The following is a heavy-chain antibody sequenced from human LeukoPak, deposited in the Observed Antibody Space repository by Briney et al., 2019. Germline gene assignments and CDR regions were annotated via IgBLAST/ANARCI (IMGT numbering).Heavy chain of an antibody. CDR1: GFTFSSYV. CDR2: IRYDGSNK. D-gene: IGHD7-27*01. J-gene: IGHJ4*02. CDR3: AKQYPFANWAIIDY. Sequence: SGGSLRLSCAASGFTFSSYVMHWVRQAPGKGLEWVAFIRYDGSNKYYADSVKGRFTISRDNSKNTLYLQMNSLRAEDTAVYYCAKQYPFANWAIIDYWGQGTLVTVSS. V-gene: IGHV3-30*02.